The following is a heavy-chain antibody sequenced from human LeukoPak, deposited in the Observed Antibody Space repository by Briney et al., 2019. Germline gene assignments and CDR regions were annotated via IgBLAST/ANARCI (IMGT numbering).Heavy chain of an antibody. D-gene: IGHD3-10*01. CDR2: IIPIFGTA. Sequence: SVKVSCKASGGTFSSYAISWVRQAPGQGLEWMGGIIPIFGTANYAQKFQGRVTVTADESTSTAYMELSSLRSEDTAVYYCARLWFGELLSTNWFDPWGQGTLVTVSS. J-gene: IGHJ5*02. CDR1: GGTFSSYA. CDR3: ARLWFGELLSTNWFDP. V-gene: IGHV1-69*13.